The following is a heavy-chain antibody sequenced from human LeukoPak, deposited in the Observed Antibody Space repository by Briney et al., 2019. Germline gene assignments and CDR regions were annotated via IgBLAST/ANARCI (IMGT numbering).Heavy chain of an antibody. V-gene: IGHV3-49*03. CDR1: GFTFGDYA. J-gene: IGHJ6*03. D-gene: IGHD4-11*01. Sequence: GGSLRLSCTTSGFTFGDYAMSWFRQAPGRGLEWVGFIRSKAYGGTTEHAASVKGRFTISRDDSESIAYLQMNSLKTEDTAVYYCTRDRSYSIAPYYYYMDVWGKGTTVTVSS. CDR2: IRSKAYGGTT. CDR3: TRDRSYSIAPYYYYMDV.